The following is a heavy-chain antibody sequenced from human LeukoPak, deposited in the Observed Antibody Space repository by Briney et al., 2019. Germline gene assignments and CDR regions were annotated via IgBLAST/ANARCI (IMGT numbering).Heavy chain of an antibody. Sequence: GGSLRLSCAASGFTFSSYSMNWVRQAPGKGLEWVSSISSSSNYIYYADSLKGRFTISRDNAKNSLYLQMNSLRAEDTAVYYCAGDADSSSWSMYYYYGMDVWGQGTTVTVSS. CDR3: AGDADSSSWSMYYYYGMDV. CDR1: GFTFSSYS. J-gene: IGHJ6*02. CDR2: ISSSSNYI. D-gene: IGHD6-13*01. V-gene: IGHV3-21*01.